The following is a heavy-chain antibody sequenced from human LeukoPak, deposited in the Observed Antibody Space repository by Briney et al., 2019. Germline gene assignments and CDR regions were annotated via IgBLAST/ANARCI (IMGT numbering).Heavy chain of an antibody. V-gene: IGHV1-18*01. CDR2: ISAYNGNT. J-gene: IGHJ2*01. Sequence: ASVKVSCKASGYTFTSYGISWVRQAPGQGLEWMGWISAYNGNTNYAQKLQGRVTMTTDTSTSTAYMELRSLRSDDTAVYYCARDLRRYCSSTSCYPWYFDLWGRGTLVTVSS. CDR3: ARDLRRYCSSTSCYPWYFDL. D-gene: IGHD2-2*01. CDR1: GYTFTSYG.